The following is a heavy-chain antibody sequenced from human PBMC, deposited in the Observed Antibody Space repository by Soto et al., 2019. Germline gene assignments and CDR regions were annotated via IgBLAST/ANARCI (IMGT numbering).Heavy chain of an antibody. V-gene: IGHV3-9*01. CDR1: GFTFDDYA. Sequence: EVQLVESGGGLVQPGRSLRLSCAASGFTFDDYAMHWVRQAQGKGLEWVSGISWNGGSIGYADSVKGRFTISRDNAKNSLYLQMNSLRAEDTALYYCAKGCSSTSCSPYYYYYYIDVWGKGTTVTVSS. CDR2: ISWNGGSI. D-gene: IGHD2-2*01. J-gene: IGHJ6*03. CDR3: AKGCSSTSCSPYYYYYYIDV.